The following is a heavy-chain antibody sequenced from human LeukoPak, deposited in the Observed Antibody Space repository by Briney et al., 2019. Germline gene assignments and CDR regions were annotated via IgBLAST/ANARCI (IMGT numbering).Heavy chain of an antibody. V-gene: IGHV3-7*01. CDR3: ARDPVVVPAAPWYFDL. Sequence: GGSLRLSCAASGFTFSSYWMSWVRQAPGKGLEWVANIKQDGSEKYYVDSVKGRFTISRDNAKNSLYLQMNSLRAEDTAVYYCARDPVVVPAAPWYFDLWGRGTLVTVSS. CDR2: IKQDGSEK. D-gene: IGHD2-2*01. J-gene: IGHJ2*01. CDR1: GFTFSSYW.